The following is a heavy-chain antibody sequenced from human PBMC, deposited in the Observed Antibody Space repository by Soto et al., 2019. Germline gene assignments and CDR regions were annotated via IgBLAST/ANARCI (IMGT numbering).Heavy chain of an antibody. CDR1: VYSVSSNTVA. CDR2: SYYRSKWYN. CDR3: AREKWAAAGGINWFEP. D-gene: IGHD6-13*01. Sequence: PSQTLSLTCAVSVYSVSSNTVAWNWISQSPSRGLEWLGRSYYRSKWYNDYAVSVKSRITINPDTSKNQFSLQLNSVTPEDTAVYYCAREKWAAAGGINWFEPWGQGTLVNVSS. V-gene: IGHV6-1*01. J-gene: IGHJ5*02.